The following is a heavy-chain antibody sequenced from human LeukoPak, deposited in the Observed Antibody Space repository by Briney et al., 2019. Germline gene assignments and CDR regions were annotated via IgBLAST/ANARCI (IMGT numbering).Heavy chain of an antibody. CDR2: NNTDGSST. CDR3: ARGVSGTGPDI. Sequence: GGSLRLSCAASGFIFSSHWMHWVRQAPEKGLVWVSRNNTDGSSTDYADSVKGRFTISRDNAKNTVYLQMNSLRAEDTAVYYCARGVSGTGPDIWGLGTMVTVS. V-gene: IGHV3-74*01. J-gene: IGHJ3*02. CDR1: GFIFSSHW. D-gene: IGHD5/OR15-5a*01.